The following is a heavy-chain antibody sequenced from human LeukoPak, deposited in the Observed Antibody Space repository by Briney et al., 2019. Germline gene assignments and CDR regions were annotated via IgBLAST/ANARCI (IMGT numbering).Heavy chain of an antibody. Sequence: PGGSLRLSCAASGFTFSNYAMSWVRQAPGKGLEWVSAINDSGGSTYYADSVKGRFTISRDNSKNTLYLQMNSLRAEDTAVYYCVRERYSNDYEAWGQGTLVTVSS. CDR3: VRERYSNDYEA. D-gene: IGHD6-25*01. CDR2: INDSGGST. V-gene: IGHV3-23*01. J-gene: IGHJ5*02. CDR1: GFTFSNYA.